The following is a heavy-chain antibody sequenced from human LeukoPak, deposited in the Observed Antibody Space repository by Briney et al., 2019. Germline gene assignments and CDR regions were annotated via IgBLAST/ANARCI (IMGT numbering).Heavy chain of an antibody. V-gene: IGHV1-69*05. J-gene: IGHJ4*02. CDR1: GGTFSSYA. CDR3: ARRAYGDYTSFGY. D-gene: IGHD4-17*01. Sequence: SVTVSCKASGGTFSSYAISWVRQAPGQGLEWMGGIIPIFGTANYAQKFQGRVTITTDESTSTAYMELSSLRSEDTAVYYCARRAYGDYTSFGYWGQGTLVTVSS. CDR2: IIPIFGTA.